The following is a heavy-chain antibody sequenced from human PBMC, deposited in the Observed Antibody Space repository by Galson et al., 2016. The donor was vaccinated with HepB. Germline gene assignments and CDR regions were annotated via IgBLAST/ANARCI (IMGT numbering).Heavy chain of an antibody. Sequence: SLRLSCAASGLRFSRYGMHWVRQAPGKGLEWVAVISHDGRKKYYGDSVQGRFTISRDNSKNTLYLQMNSLRAEDTAVYYCAKAKLWFGELLPGDWGQGTLVIVSS. CDR1: GLRFSRYG. D-gene: IGHD3-10*01. V-gene: IGHV3-30*18. J-gene: IGHJ4*02. CDR3: AKAKLWFGELLPGD. CDR2: ISHDGRKK.